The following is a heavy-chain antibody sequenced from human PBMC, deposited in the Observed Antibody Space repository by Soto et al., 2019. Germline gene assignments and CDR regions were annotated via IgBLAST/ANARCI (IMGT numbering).Heavy chain of an antibody. V-gene: IGHV3-23*01. CDR2: ISGSGGST. D-gene: IGHD6-13*01. CDR3: AKARAAGTWSYYGMDV. Sequence: EVQLLESGGGLVQPGGSLRLSCAASGFTFRSYAMSWVRQAPGKGLEWVSAISGSGGSTYYADSVKARFTISRDKSKNTLYLQMNSLRAEDTAVYYCAKARAAGTWSYYGMDVWGQGTTVTVSS. CDR1: GFTFRSYA. J-gene: IGHJ6*02.